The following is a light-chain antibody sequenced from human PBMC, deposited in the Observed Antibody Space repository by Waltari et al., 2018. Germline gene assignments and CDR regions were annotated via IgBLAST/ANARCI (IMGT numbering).Light chain of an antibody. Sequence: QSVLTQPPSASGTPGQSIAISCSGSTSNIGNNYAYWYQQFPGTTPKHLIYRKKQLTSGVTDRFSGSKSGPSASLASRGLQSEDEADYYCAAWDDSLSGVVFGGGTKVTVL. J-gene: IGLJ2*01. CDR2: RKK. CDR1: TSNIGNNY. CDR3: AAWDDSLSGVV. V-gene: IGLV1-47*01.